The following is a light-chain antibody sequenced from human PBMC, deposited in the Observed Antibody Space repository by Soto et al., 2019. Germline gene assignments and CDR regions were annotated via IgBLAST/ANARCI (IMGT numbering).Light chain of an antibody. CDR1: SSDVGSYNL. V-gene: IGLV2-23*01. CDR2: EGS. CDR3: CSYAGSRTSYVV. J-gene: IGLJ2*01. Sequence: QSVLTQPASVSGSPGQSITISCTGTSSDVGSYNLVSWYQQHPGKAPKLMIYEGSKRPSGVSNRFSGSKSGNTASLTISGLQAEDGADYYCCSYAGSRTSYVVFGGGTTVTVL.